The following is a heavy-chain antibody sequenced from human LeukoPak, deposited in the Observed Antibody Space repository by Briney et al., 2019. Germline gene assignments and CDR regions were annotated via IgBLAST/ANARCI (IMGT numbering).Heavy chain of an antibody. Sequence: SETLSLTCAVYGGSFSGYYWSWIRQPPGKGLEWIGEINHSGSTNYNPSLKSRVTISVDTSKNQFSLKLSSVTAADTAVYYCARVRGYSYGPNKYYFDYRGQGTLVTVSS. CDR3: ARVRGYSYGPNKYYFDY. CDR1: GGSFSGYY. V-gene: IGHV4-34*01. J-gene: IGHJ4*02. D-gene: IGHD5-18*01. CDR2: INHSGST.